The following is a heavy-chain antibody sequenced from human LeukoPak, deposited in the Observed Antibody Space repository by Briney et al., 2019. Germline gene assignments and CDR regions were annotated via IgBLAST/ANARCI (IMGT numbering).Heavy chain of an antibody. CDR1: GFTFSSYA. CDR3: AKDGGDSSSWYVIAVAGCFDY. J-gene: IGHJ4*02. Sequence: PGGSLRLSCAASGFTFSSYAMSWVRQAPGKGLEWVSAISGSGGSTYYADSVKGRFTISRDNSKNTLYLQMNSLRAEDTAVYYCAKDGGDSSSWYVIAVAGCFDYWGQGTPVTVSS. CDR2: ISGSGGST. D-gene: IGHD6-13*01. V-gene: IGHV3-23*01.